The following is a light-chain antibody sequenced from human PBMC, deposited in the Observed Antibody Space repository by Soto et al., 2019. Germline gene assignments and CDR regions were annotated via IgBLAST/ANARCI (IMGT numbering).Light chain of an antibody. Sequence: QSVLTQPASVSGSPGQSITISCTGTRSDVGRYNYVSWYQQHPGKAPKLMIYEGSKRPSGVSNRFSGSKSGNTASLTISGLQAEDEADYYCCSYAGSKEGYVFGTGTKVTVL. J-gene: IGLJ1*01. CDR3: CSYAGSKEGYV. CDR1: RSDVGRYNY. V-gene: IGLV2-23*01. CDR2: EGS.